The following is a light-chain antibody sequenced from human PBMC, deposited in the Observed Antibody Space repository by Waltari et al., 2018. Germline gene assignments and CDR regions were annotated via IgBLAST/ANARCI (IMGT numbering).Light chain of an antibody. J-gene: IGLJ2*01. CDR3: QSYDRSQRVV. Sequence: QSMLTQPPSVSGAPGQRVTIPCTGSSSNIGANYDVHWYQQFPGTAPKLLIYGNTNRPSGVPDRFSGSKSGTSASLAITGLQAEDEADYYCQSYDRSQRVVFGGGTKLTVV. CDR2: GNT. CDR1: SSNIGANYD. V-gene: IGLV1-40*01.